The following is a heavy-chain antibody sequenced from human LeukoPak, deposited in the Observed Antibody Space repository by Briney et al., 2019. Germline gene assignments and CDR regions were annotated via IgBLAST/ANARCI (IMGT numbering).Heavy chain of an antibody. CDR1: GYTFTDYY. V-gene: IGHV1-2*02. J-gene: IGHJ4*02. Sequence: GASVKVSCRASGYTFTDYYMHWVRQAPGQGPEWMGWINPNSGGTNYAQKFQGRVTMTRDTSISTAYMGLSRLRSDDTAVYYCARVYLGVYYYGSSGYSHLDYWGQGTLVTVSS. CDR3: ARVYLGVYYYGSSGYSHLDY. CDR2: INPNSGGT. D-gene: IGHD3-22*01.